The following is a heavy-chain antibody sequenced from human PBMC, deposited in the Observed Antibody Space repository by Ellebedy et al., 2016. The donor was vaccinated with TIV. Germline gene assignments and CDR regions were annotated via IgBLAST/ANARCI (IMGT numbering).Heavy chain of an antibody. V-gene: IGHV3-23*01. CDR1: GFTFRHHA. CDR3: TKDRGVESGDYYYPDAFDL. CDR2: ITGGGGRS. J-gene: IGHJ3*01. Sequence: PGGSLRLSCSVSGFTFRHHAMSWVRQAPGKGLEWVAVITGGGGRSFYADSVQGRFKISRDNSNLSLSLQMDSLTVADTAMYYCTKDRGVESGDYYYPDAFDLWGQGTMVTVS. D-gene: IGHD3-22*01.